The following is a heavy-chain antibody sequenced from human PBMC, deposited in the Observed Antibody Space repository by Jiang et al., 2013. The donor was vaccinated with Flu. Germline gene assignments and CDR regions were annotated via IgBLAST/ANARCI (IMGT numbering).Heavy chain of an antibody. CDR1: GFSLSTSGMC. J-gene: IGHJ6*04. D-gene: IGHD3-22*01. CDR2: IDWDDDK. Sequence: KPTQTLTLTCTFSGFSLSTSGMCVSWIRQPPGKALEWLARIDWDDDKYYSTSLKTRLTISKDTSKNQVVLTMTNMDPVDTATYYCARMEYYDSSGYYGKYYYGMDVWGKGTTVTVSS. CDR3: ARMEYYDSSGYYGKYYYGMDV. V-gene: IGHV2-70*11.